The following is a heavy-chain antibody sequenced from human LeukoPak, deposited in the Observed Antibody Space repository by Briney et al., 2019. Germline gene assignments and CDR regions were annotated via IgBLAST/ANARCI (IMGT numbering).Heavy chain of an antibody. CDR2: IGTSNNYI. CDR1: GFTFSSYP. V-gene: IGHV3-21*01. Sequence: KTGGSLRLSCAASGFTFSSYPLNWVRQAPGKGLQWVSSIGTSNNYIYYTDSVKGRFTISRDNAKNSLYLQMNSLRVEDTGIYYCVKVAKYYYGSETYYFFEHWGQGTPVTASS. J-gene: IGHJ4*02. D-gene: IGHD3-10*01. CDR3: VKVAKYYYGSETYYFFEH.